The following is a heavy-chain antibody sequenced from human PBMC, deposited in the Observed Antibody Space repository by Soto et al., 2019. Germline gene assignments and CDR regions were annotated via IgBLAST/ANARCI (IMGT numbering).Heavy chain of an antibody. CDR2: IYYSGGT. V-gene: IGHV4-39*01. J-gene: IGHJ4*02. CDR3: ASRGLNGYPFDY. D-gene: IGHD3-10*01. CDR1: GGSIISTTYY. Sequence: PSETLSLTCTVSGGSIISTTYYWGWSRQPPGKGLEWIGSIYYSGGTYYNPSLKSRVTISVDTYKKQFSLKLSSVTAADTAVYYCASRGLNGYPFDYWGQGTLVTVSS.